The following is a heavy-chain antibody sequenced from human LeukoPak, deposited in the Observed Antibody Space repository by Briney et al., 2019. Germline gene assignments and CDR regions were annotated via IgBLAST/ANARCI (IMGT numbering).Heavy chain of an antibody. CDR3: AKVKYDYGDPVGWFDP. D-gene: IGHD4-17*01. V-gene: IGHV3-23*01. CDR2: ISSSGGYT. Sequence: GGSLRLSCAASGFTFWNSAITWVRQAPGKGLEWVAHISSSGGYTYYADSVRGRFTISRDDSNNTLYLQMNSLRGEDTAVYYCAKVKYDYGDPVGWFDPWGRGTLVTVSS. CDR1: GFTFWNSA. J-gene: IGHJ5*02.